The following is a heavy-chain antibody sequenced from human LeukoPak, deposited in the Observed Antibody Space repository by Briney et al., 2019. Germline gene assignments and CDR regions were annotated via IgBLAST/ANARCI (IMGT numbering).Heavy chain of an antibody. CDR3: AKSRWSRGDYSFDF. D-gene: IGHD3-22*01. J-gene: IGHJ4*02. CDR2: ISGNSDII. CDR1: GFTFRSYA. Sequence: GGSLRLSCPASGFTFRSYAFSWVRQAPGKGLDWVSSISGNSDIIYYTDSSQGRFTTSRDNPKNTLYLQMNSLSAEDTAVYFCAKSRWSRGDYSFDFWGQGALVTVSS. V-gene: IGHV3-23*01.